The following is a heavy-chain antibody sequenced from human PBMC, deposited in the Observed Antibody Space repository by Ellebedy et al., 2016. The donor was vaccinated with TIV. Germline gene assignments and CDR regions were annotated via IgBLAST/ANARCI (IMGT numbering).Heavy chain of an antibody. CDR2: IWYDGSNK. D-gene: IGHD1-14*01. CDR1: GFTFSSYG. V-gene: IGHV3-33*01. CDR3: ARAWEPNPEGDY. J-gene: IGHJ4*02. Sequence: GESLKISCAASGFTFSSYGMHWVRQAPGKGLEWVAVIWYDGSNKYYADSVKGRFTISRDNSKNTLYLQMKSLRAEDTAVYYCARAWEPNPEGDYWGQGTLVTVSS.